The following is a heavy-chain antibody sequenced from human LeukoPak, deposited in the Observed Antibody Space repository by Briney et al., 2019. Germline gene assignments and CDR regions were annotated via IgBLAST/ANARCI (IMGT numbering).Heavy chain of an antibody. D-gene: IGHD1-26*01. V-gene: IGHV4-39*01. J-gene: IGHJ4*02. Sequence: SETLSLTCTVSGGSISSNAYYWAWTRQPPGKGLEWIGSIYSSVSTYYNPSLKSRVTISVDTSKNQFSLRLSSVTAADTALYYCAYSGSYGHLGYWGQGIPVTVSS. CDR1: GGSISSNAYY. CDR2: IYSSVST. CDR3: AYSGSYGHLGY.